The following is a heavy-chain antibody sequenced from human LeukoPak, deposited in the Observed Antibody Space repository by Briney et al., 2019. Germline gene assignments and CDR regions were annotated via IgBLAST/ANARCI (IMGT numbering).Heavy chain of an antibody. CDR1: GFTVSSNY. D-gene: IGHD1-26*01. V-gene: IGHV3-53*01. J-gene: IGHJ4*02. Sequence: GALRLSCAASGFTVSSNYMSWVRQAPGKGLEWVSVIYSGGSTYYADSVKGRFTISRDNSKNTLYLQMNSLRAEDTAVYYCAKDRGIRGSYFDYWGQGTLVTVSS. CDR3: AKDRGIRGSYFDY. CDR2: IYSGGST.